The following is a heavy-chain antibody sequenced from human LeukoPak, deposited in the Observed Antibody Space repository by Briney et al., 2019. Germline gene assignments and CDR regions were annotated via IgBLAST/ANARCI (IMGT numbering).Heavy chain of an antibody. D-gene: IGHD3-10*01. CDR1: GLTFSSYG. CDR2: ICHDGNNK. Sequence: RRSLRLSCAASGLTFSSYGMHWVRQAPGQGLECAAVICHDGNNKDYADSVNGRITISRDNPTHTLYLPMNSLRAEDPAVYYCATAPPSYLTSYYGSGKGYSYYGMDVWGQGTTVTASS. V-gene: IGHV3-33*01. J-gene: IGHJ6*02. CDR3: ATAPPSYLTSYYGSGKGYSYYGMDV.